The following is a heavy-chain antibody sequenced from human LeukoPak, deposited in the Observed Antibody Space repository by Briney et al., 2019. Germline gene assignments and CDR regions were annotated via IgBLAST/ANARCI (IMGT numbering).Heavy chain of an antibody. CDR2: ISYDGSNK. J-gene: IGHJ6*02. Sequence: TGGSLRLSCAASGFTFSSYAAHWVRQAPGKGLEWGAVISYDGSNKYYADSVKGRFTISRDNSKNTLYLQMNSLRAEDTAVYYCARDTVVPAAMRYYYGMDVWGQGTTVTVSS. V-gene: IGHV3-30-3*01. D-gene: IGHD2-2*01. CDR1: GFTFSSYA. CDR3: ARDTVVPAAMRYYYGMDV.